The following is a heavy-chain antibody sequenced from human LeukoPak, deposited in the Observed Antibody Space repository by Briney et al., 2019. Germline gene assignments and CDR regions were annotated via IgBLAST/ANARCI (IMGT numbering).Heavy chain of an antibody. V-gene: IGHV3-21*01. Sequence: GGSLRLSCAASGFTFSSDYTMNWFRQAPGKGLEWVSSISSSSYIYYADSVKGRFTISRDNAKNSLYLQMNSLRAEDTAVYYCARDLMRFLEWVNWGQGTLVTVSS. D-gene: IGHD3-3*01. CDR1: GFTFSSDYT. CDR2: ISSSSYI. J-gene: IGHJ4*02. CDR3: ARDLMRFLEWVN.